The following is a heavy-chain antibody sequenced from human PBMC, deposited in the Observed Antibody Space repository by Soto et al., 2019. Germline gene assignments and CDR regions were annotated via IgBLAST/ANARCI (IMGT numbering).Heavy chain of an antibody. Sequence: AGGSLRLSCAASGFTFSNYAMNWVRQAPGKGLEWVSGFGVGGNYIYYADSVKGRFTISRDNSKNTLYLQMNSLRAEDTAVYYCAKDAISGNQVWDYFDYWGQGTPVTVSS. CDR3: AKDAISGNQVWDYFDY. V-gene: IGHV3-23*01. J-gene: IGHJ4*02. D-gene: IGHD7-27*01. CDR1: GFTFSNYA. CDR2: FGVGGNYI.